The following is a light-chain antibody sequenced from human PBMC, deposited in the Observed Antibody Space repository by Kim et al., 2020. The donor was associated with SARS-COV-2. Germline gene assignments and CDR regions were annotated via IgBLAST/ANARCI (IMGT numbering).Light chain of an antibody. CDR2: SNN. CDR3: AAWDDSLNGYV. Sequence: GQRVNISRSGSSSNIGSNTANWYHTLPGTAPNLLFYSNNQRPSGVRDRFSGSKSGTAASLAISGRQSGDETDYYCAAWDDSLNGYVFGTGTKSPS. CDR1: SSNIGSNT. J-gene: IGLJ1*01. V-gene: IGLV1-44*01.